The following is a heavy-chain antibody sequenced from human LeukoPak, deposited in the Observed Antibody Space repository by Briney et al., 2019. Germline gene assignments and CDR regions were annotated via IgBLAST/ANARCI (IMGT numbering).Heavy chain of an antibody. Sequence: GGSLRLSCAASGFTFSYYAIHWVRQAPGKGLEHISTISGDGVNTDYADSVKGRFTISRDNSKSTVYLQVSTLRPEDTAVYYCVKAAGSWFGYFDYWGQGTLVTVSS. D-gene: IGHD6-13*01. CDR1: GFTFSYYA. J-gene: IGHJ4*02. CDR3: VKAAGSWFGYFDY. V-gene: IGHV3-64D*06. CDR2: ISGDGVNT.